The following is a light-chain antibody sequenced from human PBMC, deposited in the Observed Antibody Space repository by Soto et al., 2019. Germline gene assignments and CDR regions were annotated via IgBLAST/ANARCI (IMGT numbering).Light chain of an antibody. CDR2: AAS. J-gene: IGKJ1*01. CDR1: QGISSY. V-gene: IGKV1-9*01. CDR3: HQYNYWPT. Sequence: IQLTQSPSSLSASVGDRVTITCRASQGISSYLAWYQQKPGKAPKLLIYAASTLQSGVPSRFSGSGSGTEFTLTISSLQSEDFAVYYCHQYNYWPTFGQGTKVDIK.